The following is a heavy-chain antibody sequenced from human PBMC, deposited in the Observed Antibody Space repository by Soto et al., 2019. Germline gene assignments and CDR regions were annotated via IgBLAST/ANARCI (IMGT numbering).Heavy chain of an antibody. D-gene: IGHD1-1*01. J-gene: IGHJ4*02. CDR3: ARYYNVFWYSAC. Sequence: SETLSLTCPVSGAYISSYYCSCIRQSPGKGLEWIGYIYDSGSTNYNPSLESRVTMSVDTSKNQFSLKLSSVTSADTAVYYCARYYNVFWYSACWGQGALVTVS. CDR1: GAYISSYY. V-gene: IGHV4-59*01. CDR2: IYDSGST.